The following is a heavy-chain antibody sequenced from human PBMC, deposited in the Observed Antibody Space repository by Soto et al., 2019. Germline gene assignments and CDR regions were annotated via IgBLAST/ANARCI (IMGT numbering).Heavy chain of an antibody. Sequence: QVQLVESGGGVVQPGRSLRLSCAAPGFTFSDYGMHWVRQAPGKGLEWVAVISSDGSNKYYGDSVKGRFTISRDNSKNTLYLQMNSLRAEDTAVYYCAKERIQLWTYFDYWGQGTLVTVSS. J-gene: IGHJ4*02. CDR1: GFTFSDYG. V-gene: IGHV3-30*18. CDR2: ISSDGSNK. CDR3: AKERIQLWTYFDY. D-gene: IGHD1-1*01.